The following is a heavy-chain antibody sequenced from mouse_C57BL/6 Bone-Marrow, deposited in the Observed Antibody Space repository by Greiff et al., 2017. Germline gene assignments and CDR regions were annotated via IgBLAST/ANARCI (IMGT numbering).Heavy chain of an antibody. CDR2: LDPSDSYT. CDR1: GYTFTSYW. V-gene: IGHV1-50*01. D-gene: IGHD3-2*02. Sequence: QVQLQQPGAELVKPGASVKLSCKASGYTFTSYWMQWVKQRPGPGLEWIGELDPSDSYTNYNQKFKGKATLTVDTASSTAYMQLRSLTAEDSAVYYCARGGQLRRFDYWGQGTTLTVSS. CDR3: ARGGQLRRFDY. J-gene: IGHJ2*01.